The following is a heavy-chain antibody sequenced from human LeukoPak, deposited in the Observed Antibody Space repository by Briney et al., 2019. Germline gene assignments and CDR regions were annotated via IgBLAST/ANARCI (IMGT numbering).Heavy chain of an antibody. CDR1: GFTFSSYA. V-gene: IGHV3-33*08. D-gene: IGHD6-19*01. CDR3: ARYSSTSNYYYGMDV. CDR2: IWYDGSSE. Sequence: GRSLRLSCAASGFTFSSYAMHWVRQAPGKGLEWVAVIWYDGSSEYYADSVKGRFTISRDNSINTLYLQMNSLGVGDTAVYYRARYSSTSNYYYGMDVWGQETTVTVSS. J-gene: IGHJ6*02.